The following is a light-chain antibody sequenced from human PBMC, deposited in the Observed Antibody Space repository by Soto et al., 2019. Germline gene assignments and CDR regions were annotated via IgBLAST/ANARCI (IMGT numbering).Light chain of an antibody. V-gene: IGKV2-28*01. J-gene: IGKJ2*01. CDR2: LGF. CDR1: QSLLHSNGYNY. CDR3: MQNLQTPYT. Sequence: DIVMTQSPLSLPVTPGEPASISCRSSQSLLHSNGYNYLDWYLQKPGQSPQLLIYLGFNRASGVPDRFSGSGSSTDFTLEISRVEAEDLGVYYCMQNLQTPYTFGQGTKLEIK.